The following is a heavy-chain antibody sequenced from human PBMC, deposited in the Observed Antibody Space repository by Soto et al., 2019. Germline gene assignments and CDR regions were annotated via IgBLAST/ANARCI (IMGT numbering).Heavy chain of an antibody. J-gene: IGHJ4*02. CDR3: ANTASKYDSSSPDFDY. D-gene: IGHD6-6*01. V-gene: IGHV3-30*18. CDR2: ISFDGSNK. Sequence: GGSLRLSCAASGFTFTNYGMHWVRQAPGKGLEWVAVISFDGSNKYYVDSVKGRFTISRDNSKNTLYLQVNSLGPEDTAIYYCANTASKYDSSSPDFDYWGQGTLVTVSS. CDR1: GFTFTNYG.